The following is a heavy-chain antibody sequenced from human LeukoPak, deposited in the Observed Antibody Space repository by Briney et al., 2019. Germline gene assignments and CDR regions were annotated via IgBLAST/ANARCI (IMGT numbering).Heavy chain of an antibody. CDR3: AKDTTSCCKGAFDI. D-gene: IGHD2-2*01. J-gene: IGHJ3*02. CDR1: GFTFSSYG. CDR2: ISYDGSHK. Sequence: GGSLRLPCAASGFTFSSYGMHWVRQAPGKGLEWVAVISYDGSHKYYADSVKGRFTISRDNSKNTLYLQMNSLRAEDTAVYYCAKDTTSCCKGAFDIWGQGTMVTVSS. V-gene: IGHV3-30*18.